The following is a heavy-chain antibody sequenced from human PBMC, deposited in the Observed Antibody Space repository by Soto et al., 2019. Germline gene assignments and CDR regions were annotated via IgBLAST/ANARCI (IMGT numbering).Heavy chain of an antibody. D-gene: IGHD6-13*01. CDR2: IYSSGGT. Sequence: DVQLEESGGGLIQPGGSLRLSCAVSGFTVSNNYMTCVRQAPGKGLEWVSLIYSSGGTKYADSVSGRFTISRDNSKNTLYLQMNSLKVEATSVYYCARDPPGIEASGSDNWGQGTLVTVSS. J-gene: IGHJ4*02. CDR1: GFTVSNNY. CDR3: ARDPPGIEASGSDN. V-gene: IGHV3-53*01.